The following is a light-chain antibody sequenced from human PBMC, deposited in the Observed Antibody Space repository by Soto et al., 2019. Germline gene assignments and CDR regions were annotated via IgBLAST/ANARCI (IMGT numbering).Light chain of an antibody. V-gene: IGLV4-69*01. Sequence: QSVLTQSPSASASLGASVKLTCTLSSGHSSYAIAWLQQQPEKGPRYLLKLNSDGSHSKGDGIPDRFSGSSSGAERYLAITSLQSEDEADYYLQTWSTSIVVFGGGTKHTVL. CDR2: LNSDGSH. J-gene: IGLJ2*01. CDR1: SGHSSYA. CDR3: QTWSTSIVV.